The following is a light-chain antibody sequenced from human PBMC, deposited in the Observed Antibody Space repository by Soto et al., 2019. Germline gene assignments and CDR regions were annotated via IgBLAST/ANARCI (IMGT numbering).Light chain of an antibody. CDR2: WAS. Sequence: DIVMTQSPDSLAVSLGERATINCKSSQSVLYSSNNKNYLAWYQQKPGQPPKLLLYWASTRESGVPERFSGSGSGTYFALTISSRQAEDVAVYYCQQYYSTPHTFGQGTKLEIK. J-gene: IGKJ2*01. V-gene: IGKV4-1*01. CDR3: QQYYSTPHT. CDR1: QSVLYSSNNKNY.